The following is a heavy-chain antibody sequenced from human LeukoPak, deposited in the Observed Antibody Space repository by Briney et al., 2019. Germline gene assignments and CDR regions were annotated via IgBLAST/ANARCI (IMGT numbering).Heavy chain of an antibody. Sequence: GGSLRLSCAASGFTFSSYWMHWVRQAPGKGLMWVSRMNGEGTTIDYADSVKGRFTVSRDYAKNTLFLQMNNLRTEDTALYFCATARNFRFEYWGQGSLVIVSA. D-gene: IGHD1-7*01. V-gene: IGHV3-74*01. CDR2: MNGEGTTI. CDR1: GFTFSSYW. CDR3: ATARNFRFEY. J-gene: IGHJ4*02.